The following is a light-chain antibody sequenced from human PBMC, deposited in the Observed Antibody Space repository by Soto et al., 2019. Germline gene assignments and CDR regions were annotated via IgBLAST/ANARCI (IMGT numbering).Light chain of an antibody. J-gene: IGLJ3*02. V-gene: IGLV2-14*01. CDR2: EVT. CDR1: TNDIATYNY. Sequence: QSALTQPASVSGSPGQTITVSCTGTTNDIATYNYVSWYQQHPGKAPKLIIFEVTDRPSGVSNRFSGSKSGNTASLTISGLQAEDEAHYYCSSYTSSDTVMFGGGTKLTVL. CDR3: SSYTSSDTVM.